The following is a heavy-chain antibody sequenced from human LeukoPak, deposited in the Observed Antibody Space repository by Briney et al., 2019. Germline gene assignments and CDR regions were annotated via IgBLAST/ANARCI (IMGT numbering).Heavy chain of an antibody. D-gene: IGHD6-6*01. CDR2: IWYDGSNK. CDR3: ARDSIATRWKLGY. V-gene: IGHV3-33*08. CDR1: GFTFSSYG. Sequence: PGGSLRLSCAASGFTFSSYGMHWVRQAPGKGLEWVAVIWYDGSNKYYADSVKGRFTISRDNSKNTLYLQMNSLRAEDTAVYYCARDSIATRWKLGYWGQGTLVTVSS. J-gene: IGHJ4*02.